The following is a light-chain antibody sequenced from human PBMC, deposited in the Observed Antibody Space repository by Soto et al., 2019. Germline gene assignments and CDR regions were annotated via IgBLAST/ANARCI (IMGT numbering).Light chain of an antibody. CDR2: DVS. CDR1: SSDVGGYNY. Sequence: QSALTQPASVSGSPGQSITISCTGTSSDVGGYNYVSWYQQHPGKAPKLMIYDVSNRPSGVSNRFSGSKSGNTASLTISGLQAEDEADYYCSSYTSSSTPVVFCGGTKLTV. V-gene: IGLV2-14*01. J-gene: IGLJ2*01. CDR3: SSYTSSSTPVV.